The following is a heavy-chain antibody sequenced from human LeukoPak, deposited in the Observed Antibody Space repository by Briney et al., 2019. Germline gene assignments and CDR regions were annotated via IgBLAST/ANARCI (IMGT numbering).Heavy chain of an antibody. D-gene: IGHD5-24*01. CDR3: AKDYGYNRYYFDY. J-gene: IGHJ4*02. Sequence: GGSLRLSCAASGFTFDDYAMHWVRQAPGKGLEWVSGISWNSGSIGYADSVKGRFTISRDNAKNSLYLQMNSLRAEDTALYYCAKDYGYNRYYFDYWAREPWLPSPQ. CDR2: ISWNSGSI. V-gene: IGHV3-9*01. CDR1: GFTFDDYA.